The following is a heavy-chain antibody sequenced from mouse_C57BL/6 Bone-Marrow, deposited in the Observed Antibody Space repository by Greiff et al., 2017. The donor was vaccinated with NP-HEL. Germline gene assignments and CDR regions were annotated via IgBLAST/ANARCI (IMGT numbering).Heavy chain of an antibody. Sequence: VQLKESGPVLVKPGASVKMSCKASGYTFTDYYMNWVKQSHGKSLEWIGVINPYNGGTSYNQKFKGKATLTVDKSSSTAYMELNSLTSEDSAVYYCARSVTTVVEGDYWGQGTTLTVSS. CDR2: INPYNGGT. CDR3: ARSVTTVVEGDY. J-gene: IGHJ2*01. D-gene: IGHD1-1*01. CDR1: GYTFTDYY. V-gene: IGHV1-19*01.